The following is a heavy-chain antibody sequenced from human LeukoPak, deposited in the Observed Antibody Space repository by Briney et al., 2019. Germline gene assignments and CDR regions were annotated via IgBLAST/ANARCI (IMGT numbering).Heavy chain of an antibody. Sequence: ASVKVSCKASGYTFTSYAMNWVRQAPGQGLEWMGWISAYNGNTNYAQKLQGRVTMTTDTSTSTAYMELRSLRSDDTAVYYCARGTGYLSPGSSYFDYWGQGTLVTVSS. CDR1: GYTFTSYA. CDR2: ISAYNGNT. CDR3: ARGTGYLSPGSSYFDY. J-gene: IGHJ4*02. V-gene: IGHV1-18*01. D-gene: IGHD3/OR15-3a*01.